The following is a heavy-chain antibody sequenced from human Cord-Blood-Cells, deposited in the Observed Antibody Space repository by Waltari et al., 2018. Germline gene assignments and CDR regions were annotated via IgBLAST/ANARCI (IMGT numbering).Heavy chain of an antibody. CDR3: ASGPPSSYYDPNWFDP. D-gene: IGHD3-3*01. CDR1: GGSFSGYY. J-gene: IGHJ5*02. V-gene: IGHV4-34*01. Sequence: QVQLQQWGAGLLKPSETLSLTCAVYGGSFSGYYWSWIRQPPGKGLEWIGEIKHSGSTNYNPSLKSRVTISVDTSKNQFSLKLSSVTAADTAVYYCASGPPSSYYDPNWFDPWGQGTLVTVSS. CDR2: IKHSGST.